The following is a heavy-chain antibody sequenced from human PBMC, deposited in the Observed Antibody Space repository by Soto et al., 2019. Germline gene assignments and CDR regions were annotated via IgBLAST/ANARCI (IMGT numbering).Heavy chain of an antibody. Sequence: PGGSLRLSCAASGFTFSSYGMHWVRQAPGKGLEWVAVIWYDGSNKYYADSVKGRFTISRDNSKNTLYLQMNSLRAEDTAVYYCARVIAAAADXXXYXXDVWGXGTTVTXXS. CDR1: GFTFSSYG. V-gene: IGHV3-33*01. D-gene: IGHD6-13*01. CDR2: IWYDGSNK. CDR3: ARVIAAAADXXXYXXDV. J-gene: IGHJ6*04.